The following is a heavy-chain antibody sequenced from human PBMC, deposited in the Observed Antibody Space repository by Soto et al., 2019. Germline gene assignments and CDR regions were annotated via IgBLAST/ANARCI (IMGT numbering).Heavy chain of an antibody. V-gene: IGHV1-2*02. J-gene: IGHJ4*01. CDR3: AREKGSYVD. Sequence: QAQLVQSGAEAKRPGTSVKVSCKVSGYTFTNYFHWIRQDPGQGREWMGWMNPNDGDTAYARKFQGMETLISDPSITKAYMELSSRTSDDTAVYYCAREKGSYVDGGHGTVVTASS. D-gene: IGHD1-26*01. CDR1: GYTFTNY. CDR2: MNPNDGDT.